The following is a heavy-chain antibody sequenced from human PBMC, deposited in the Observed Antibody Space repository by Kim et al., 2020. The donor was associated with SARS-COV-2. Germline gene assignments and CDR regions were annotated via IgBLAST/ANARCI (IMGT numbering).Heavy chain of an antibody. Sequence: GGSLRLSCAASGFSFSNSGMTWVRQAPGKGLECVSGIASDGASSYHADSVKGRFTISRDNSKNTLDLQMNSLRADDTAVYYCAKLSYGPTPEYWGQGTL. CDR3: AKLSYGPTPEY. J-gene: IGHJ4*02. CDR1: GFSFSNSG. CDR2: IASDGASS. D-gene: IGHD2-15*01. V-gene: IGHV3-23*01.